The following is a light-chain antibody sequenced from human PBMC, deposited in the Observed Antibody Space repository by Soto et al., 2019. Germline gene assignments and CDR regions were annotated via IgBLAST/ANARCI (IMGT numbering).Light chain of an antibody. CDR1: QSVSSSY. V-gene: IGKV3-20*01. J-gene: IGKJ1*01. CDR3: QQYGSSQT. Sequence: EIVLTHSPGTLSLSPWERATLSCRASQSVSSSYLAWYQQKPGQAPRLLIYGASSRATGIPDRFSGSGSGTDFTLTISRLEPEDFAVYYCQQYGSSQTFGQGTKVDI. CDR2: GAS.